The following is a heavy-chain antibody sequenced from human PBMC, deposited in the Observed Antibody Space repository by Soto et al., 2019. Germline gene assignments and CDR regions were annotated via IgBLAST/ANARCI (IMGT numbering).Heavy chain of an antibody. CDR1: GGSISSSSYY. V-gene: IGHV4-39*01. J-gene: IGHJ4*02. CDR2: IYYSGST. D-gene: IGHD3-10*01. Sequence: SETLSLTCTVSGGSISSSSYYWGWIRQPPGKGLEWIGSIYYSGSTYYNPSLKSRVTISVDTSKNQFSLKLSSVTAADTAVYYCARRFYGSGPEEDYWGQGTLVTVSS. CDR3: ARRFYGSGPEEDY.